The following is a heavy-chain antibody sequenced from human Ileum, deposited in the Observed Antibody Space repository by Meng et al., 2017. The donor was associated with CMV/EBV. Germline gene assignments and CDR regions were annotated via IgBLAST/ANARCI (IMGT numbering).Heavy chain of an antibody. V-gene: IGHV3-20*04. D-gene: IGHD6-13*01. CDR1: GFTFDDYG. Sequence: GESLKISCAASGFTFDDYGMSWVRQAPGKGLEWVSGINWNGGSTGYADSVKGRFTISRDNAKNSLYLQMNSLRAEDTALYYCARKSGAAVGRLPGNYYGMDVWGQGTTVTVSS. J-gene: IGHJ6*02. CDR3: ARKSGAAVGRLPGNYYGMDV. CDR2: INWNGGST.